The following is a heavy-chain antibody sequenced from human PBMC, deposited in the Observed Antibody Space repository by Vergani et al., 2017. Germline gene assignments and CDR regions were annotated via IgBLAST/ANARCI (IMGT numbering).Heavy chain of an antibody. D-gene: IGHD3-22*01. CDR1: GYTFTSYY. CDR2: INPSGGST. J-gene: IGHJ3*02. CDR3: AREGITMIDAFDI. Sequence: QVQLVQSGAEVKKPGASVKVSCKASGYTFTSYYMHWVRQAPGQGLEWMGIINPSGGSTSYAQKFQGRVTMTRDTSTSTVYMELSSLRSDDTAVYYCAREGITMIDAFDIWGQGTMVTVSS. V-gene: IGHV1-46*01.